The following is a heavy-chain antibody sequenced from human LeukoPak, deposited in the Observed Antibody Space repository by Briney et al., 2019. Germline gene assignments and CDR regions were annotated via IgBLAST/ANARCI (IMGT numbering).Heavy chain of an antibody. Sequence: PSETLSLTCTVSGYSISSGYYWGWIRQPPGKGLEWIGSIYHSGSTYCNPSLKSRVTISVDTSKNQFSLKLSSVTAADTAVYYCARDREGYCSGGSCYSGDAFDIWGQGTMVTVSS. V-gene: IGHV4-38-2*02. D-gene: IGHD2-15*01. CDR2: IYHSGST. J-gene: IGHJ3*02. CDR1: GYSISSGYY. CDR3: ARDREGYCSGGSCYSGDAFDI.